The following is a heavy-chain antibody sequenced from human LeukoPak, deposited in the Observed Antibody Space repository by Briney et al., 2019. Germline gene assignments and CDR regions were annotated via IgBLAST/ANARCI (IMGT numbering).Heavy chain of an antibody. CDR2: IWYNGSKK. V-gene: IGHV3-33*01. D-gene: IGHD3-10*01. CDR1: GFTLSDHG. J-gene: IGHJ4*02. Sequence: GGSLRLSCAASGFTLSDHGMHWVRQAPGKGLEWVAIIWYNGSKKYYAESVKGRFTISRDNSKNTLYLQMSSLRAEDTAVYYCARDPYGSGDGYFDYWGQGTLVTVSS. CDR3: ARDPYGSGDGYFDY.